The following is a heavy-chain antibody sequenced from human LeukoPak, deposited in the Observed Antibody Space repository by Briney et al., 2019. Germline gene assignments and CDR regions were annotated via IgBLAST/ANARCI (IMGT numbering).Heavy chain of an antibody. D-gene: IGHD6-13*01. CDR2: MSAYNGNT. CDR3: ARDLGTDQQLIFFDY. J-gene: IGHJ4*02. V-gene: IGHV1-18*04. CDR1: GYTFTSYG. Sequence: ASVKVSCKASGYTFTSYGISWVRQAPGQGVEWRGWMSAYNGNTNYAQKLQGRVTMTTDTSTSTAYMELRRLRSDDTAVYYCARDLGTDQQLIFFDYWGQGTLVTVSS.